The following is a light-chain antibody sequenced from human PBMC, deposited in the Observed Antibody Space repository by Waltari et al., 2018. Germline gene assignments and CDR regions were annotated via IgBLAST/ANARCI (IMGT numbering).Light chain of an antibody. J-gene: IGKJ1*01. V-gene: IGKV1-39*01. CDR1: QTISNY. CDR3: QQSYSTQT. Sequence: DIQMTQSPSSLSASVGDRVTINCRASQTISNYLNWYQQKPGKAPKLLIYSASTLQSGGPSRFSGSRYGTDFTLTISSLQPEDFATYYCQQSYSTQTFGQGTKVEVK. CDR2: SAS.